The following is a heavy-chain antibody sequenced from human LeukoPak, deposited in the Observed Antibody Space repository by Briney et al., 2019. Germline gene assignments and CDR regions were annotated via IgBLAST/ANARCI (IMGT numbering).Heavy chain of an antibody. V-gene: IGHV1-24*01. Sequence: GASVKVSCKVSGYTLTELSMHWVRQAPGKGLEWMGGFDPEDGETIYAQKFQGRVTMTEDTSTDTAYMELSSLRSEDTAVYYCATGGSSSWRNWFDPWGQGTLVTVSS. D-gene: IGHD6-13*01. J-gene: IGHJ5*02. CDR2: FDPEDGET. CDR1: GYTLTELS. CDR3: ATGGSSSWRNWFDP.